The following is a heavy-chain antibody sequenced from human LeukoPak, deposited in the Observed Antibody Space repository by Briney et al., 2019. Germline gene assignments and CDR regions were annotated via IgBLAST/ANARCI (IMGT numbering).Heavy chain of an antibody. D-gene: IGHD5-18*01. Sequence: GGSLRLSCAASGFTFGSYGMHWVRQAPGKGLEWVAVISYDGSNKYYADSVKGRFTISRDNSKNTLYLQMNSLRAEDTAVYYCARDGGYSYGQLDYWGQGTLVTVSS. V-gene: IGHV3-30*19. CDR3: ARDGGYSYGQLDY. CDR1: GFTFGSYG. CDR2: ISYDGSNK. J-gene: IGHJ4*02.